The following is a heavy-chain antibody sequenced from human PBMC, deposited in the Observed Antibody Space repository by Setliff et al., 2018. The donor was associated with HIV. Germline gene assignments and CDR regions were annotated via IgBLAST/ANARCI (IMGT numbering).Heavy chain of an antibody. CDR2: IYTSGKT. V-gene: IGHV4-61*09. D-gene: IGHD1-26*01. CDR1: GDSITRGSYY. Sequence: SETLSLTCTVSGDSITRGSYYWSWIRQPAGKGLEWIGHIYTSGKTHYSPSLKSRITISADTSKNQLSLNLSSVTAADTAVYYCARAAYSGTYLWEPAPDLWGRGTLVTVSS. J-gene: IGHJ2*01. CDR3: ARAAYSGTYLWEPAPDL.